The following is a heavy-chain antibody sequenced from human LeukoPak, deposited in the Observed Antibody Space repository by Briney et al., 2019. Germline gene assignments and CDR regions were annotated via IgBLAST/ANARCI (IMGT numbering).Heavy chain of an antibody. CDR2: IYYSGST. CDR3: ARDGSSGWFDP. CDR1: GGSISSYY. V-gene: IGHV4-59*01. J-gene: IGHJ5*02. D-gene: IGHD3-22*01. Sequence: SETLSLTCTVSGGSISSYYWSWIRQPPGKGLEWIGYIYYSGSTNYNPSLKSRVTISVDTSKNQFSLKLSSVTAADTAVYYCARDGSSGWFDPWGQGTLVTVSS.